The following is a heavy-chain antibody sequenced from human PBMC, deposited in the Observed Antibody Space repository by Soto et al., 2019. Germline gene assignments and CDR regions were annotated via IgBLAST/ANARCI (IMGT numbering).Heavy chain of an antibody. CDR3: ARMCRGWFDP. V-gene: IGHV2-70*01. J-gene: IGHJ5*02. Sequence: SGPTLVNPTQTLTLTCTFSGFSLSTSGMCVSWIRQPPGKALEWLALIDWVDDKYYSTSPKTRLTISKDTSKNQVVLTLTNVDPLDTATYYCARMCRGWFDPWGQGTLVTVS. CDR1: GFSLSTSGMC. CDR2: IDWVDDK. D-gene: IGHD2-15*01.